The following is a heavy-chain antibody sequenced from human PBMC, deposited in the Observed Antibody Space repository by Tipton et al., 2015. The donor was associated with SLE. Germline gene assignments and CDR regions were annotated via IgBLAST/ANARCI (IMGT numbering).Heavy chain of an antibody. CDR1: GFTVSSNY. D-gene: IGHD2-15*01. CDR3: ARKDMALPSEY. Sequence: QLVQSGGGLVQPGGSLRLSCAASGFTVSSNYMSWVRQAPGQGLEWVSGVNWDGGSPEYADSVKGRFTISRDNAKNSLYLQMNSLRVEDTALYFCARKDMALPSEYWGQGTLVTVSS. V-gene: IGHV3-20*04. J-gene: IGHJ4*02. CDR2: VNWDGGSP.